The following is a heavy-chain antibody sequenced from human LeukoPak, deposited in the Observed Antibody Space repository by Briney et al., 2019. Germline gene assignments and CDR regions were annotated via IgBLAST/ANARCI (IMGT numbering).Heavy chain of an antibody. J-gene: IGHJ4*02. V-gene: IGHV3-21*01. Sequence: PGGSLRLSCAASGFTFSSYSMNWVRQAPGKGLEWVSSISSSSSYIYYADSVKGRFTISRDNTKNSLYLQMNSLRAGDTAVYYCARDQGWDGFYDYWGQGTLVTVSS. CDR3: ARDQGWDGFYDY. CDR2: ISSSSSYI. D-gene: IGHD1-26*01. CDR1: GFTFSSYS.